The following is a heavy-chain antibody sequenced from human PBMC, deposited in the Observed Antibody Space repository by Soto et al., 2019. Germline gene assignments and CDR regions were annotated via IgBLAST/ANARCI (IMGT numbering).Heavy chain of an antibody. CDR2: INPNSGGT. CDR1: GYTFTVYY. J-gene: IGHJ5*02. Sequence: ASVKVSCKAAGYTFTVYYMHWVRQAPGQGLEWMGWINPNSGGTNYAQKFQGWVTMTRDTSISTAYMELSRLRSDDTAVYYCARGRITMVRGVLNWFDPWGQGTLVTVSS. CDR3: ARGRITMVRGVLNWFDP. D-gene: IGHD3-10*01. V-gene: IGHV1-2*04.